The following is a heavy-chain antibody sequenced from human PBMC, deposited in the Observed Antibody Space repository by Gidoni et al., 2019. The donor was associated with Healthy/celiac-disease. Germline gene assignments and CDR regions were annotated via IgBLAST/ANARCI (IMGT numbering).Heavy chain of an antibody. V-gene: IGHV3-33*01. CDR1: GFTFSSYG. CDR3: ARGLRAYCTNGVCWLPWFDP. J-gene: IGHJ5*02. CDR2: IWYDGSNK. D-gene: IGHD2-8*01. Sequence: QAQLVESGGGVVQPGRSLRLSCAASGFTFSSYGMHWVRQTPGKGLEWVAVIWYDGSNKYYADSVKGRFTISRDNSKNTLYLQMNSLRAEDTAVYYCARGLRAYCTNGVCWLPWFDPWGQGTLVTVSS.